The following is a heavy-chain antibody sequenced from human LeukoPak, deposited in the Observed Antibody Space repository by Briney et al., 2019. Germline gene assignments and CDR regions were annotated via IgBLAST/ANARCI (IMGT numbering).Heavy chain of an antibody. CDR1: GFTFSSYW. Sequence: GGSLRLSCAASGFTFSSYWMSWVRQAPGKGLEWVANIKQGGSEKYYVDSVKGRFTISRDNAKNSVYLEMNSLRAEDTAVYYCARVSSSMGGAADYWGQGTLVTVSS. D-gene: IGHD6-6*01. CDR2: IKQGGSEK. V-gene: IGHV3-7*01. J-gene: IGHJ4*02. CDR3: ARVSSSMGGAADY.